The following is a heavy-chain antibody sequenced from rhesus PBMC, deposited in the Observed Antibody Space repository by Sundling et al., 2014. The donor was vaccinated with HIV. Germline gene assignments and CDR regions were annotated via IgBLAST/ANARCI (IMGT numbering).Heavy chain of an antibody. CDR2: INSAGSST. CDR1: GFTFSNYW. CDR3: ARDRGAIFGLVTPSYGLDS. J-gene: IGHJ6*01. D-gene: IGHD3-3*01. V-gene: IGHV3-28*02. Sequence: EVQLVESGGGLAKPGGSLRLSCAASGFTFSNYWMYWVRQAPGKGLEWISAINSAGSSTYYADSVKGRFTISRENAKNTLYLQMDSLRAEDTAVYYCARDRGAIFGLVTPSYGLDSWGQGVVVTVSS.